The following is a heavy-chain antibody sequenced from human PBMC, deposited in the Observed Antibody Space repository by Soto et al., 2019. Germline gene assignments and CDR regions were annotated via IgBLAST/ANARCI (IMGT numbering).Heavy chain of an antibody. V-gene: IGHV6-1*01. D-gene: IGHD2-8*01. CDR2: TYYRSKWYN. J-gene: IGHJ6*02. CDR1: GDSVSSNSAA. CDR3: ARVYCTNGVCPYGMDV. Sequence: SQTLSLTCAISGDSVSSNSAAWNWIRQPPSRGLEWLGRTYYRSKWYNDYAVSVKSRITINPDTSKNQFSLQLNSVTPEDTAVYYCARVYCTNGVCPYGMDVWGQGTTVTVSS.